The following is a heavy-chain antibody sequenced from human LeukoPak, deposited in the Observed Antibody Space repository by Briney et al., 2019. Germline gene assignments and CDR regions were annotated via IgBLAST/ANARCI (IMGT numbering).Heavy chain of an antibody. CDR2: ISSGSSYI. CDR3: ARGLLVVVATNTTEGHFCDY. Sequence: GGSLRLSCAASGFTLRSYSINWVRQAPGKGLEWVSSISSGSSYISYPDSVKGRFTISRDNAKNSLYLQMNSLRAEDTAVYYCARGLLVVVATNTTEGHFCDYWGQGTLVTVSS. D-gene: IGHD2-15*01. J-gene: IGHJ4*02. CDR1: GFTLRSYS. V-gene: IGHV3-21*01.